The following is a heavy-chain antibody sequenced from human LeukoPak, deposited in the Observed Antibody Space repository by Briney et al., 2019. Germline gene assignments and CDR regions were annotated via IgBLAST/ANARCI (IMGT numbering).Heavy chain of an antibody. Sequence: GGPLRLSCAASGFTFSSYAMTWVRQAPGKGLEWVSSISPTGTTYYADSVKGRFTVSRDNSKNTLFLQMDSLRADDTAVYYCAKPRVDSGTGSSYGHGLDYWGRGTLVSVSS. J-gene: IGHJ4*02. D-gene: IGHD5-18*01. CDR3: AKPRVDSGTGSSYGHGLDY. CDR1: GFTFSSYA. V-gene: IGHV3-23*01. CDR2: ISPTGTT.